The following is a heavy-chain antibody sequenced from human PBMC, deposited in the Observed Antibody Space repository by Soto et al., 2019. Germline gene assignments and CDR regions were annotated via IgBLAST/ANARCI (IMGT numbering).Heavy chain of an antibody. Sequence: QVQLVESGGGVVQPGGSLRLSCSASGFTFSRYAMHWVRQAPGEGLDWVAVVSFDGSNEYYAESVRGRFTISRDTSKNTLYLQMNSLRPEDTAVYFCARPRMTTTTRYHGMDVWGRGTTVIVSS. CDR3: ARPRMTTTTRYHGMDV. CDR1: GFTFSRYA. V-gene: IGHV3-30-3*01. D-gene: IGHD4-17*01. CDR2: VSFDGSNE. J-gene: IGHJ6*02.